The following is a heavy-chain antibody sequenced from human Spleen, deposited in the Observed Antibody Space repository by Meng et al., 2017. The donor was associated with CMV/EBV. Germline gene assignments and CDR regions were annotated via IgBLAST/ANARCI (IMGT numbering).Heavy chain of an antibody. CDR3: AREGCSSTSCTTLDY. CDR2: ISGGGDNT. Sequence: GGSLRLSCAASGFTFSNSGMSWVRQAPGKGLDWVSTISGGGDNTHYADSVKGRFTISRDNSKDTLYLQMDSLRVEDTAVYYCAREGCSSTSCTTLDYWGQGAQVTVSS. J-gene: IGHJ4*02. D-gene: IGHD2-2*01. CDR1: GFTFSNSG. V-gene: IGHV3-23*01.